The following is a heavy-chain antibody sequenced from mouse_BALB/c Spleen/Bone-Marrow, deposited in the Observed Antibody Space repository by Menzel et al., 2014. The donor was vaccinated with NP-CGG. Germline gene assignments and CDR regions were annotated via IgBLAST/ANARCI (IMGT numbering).Heavy chain of an antibody. CDR3: ARELRASWYSMDY. CDR2: ISTYNGNT. J-gene: IGHJ4*01. Sequence: VKLQESGAELVRPGVSVKISCKASGYTFTDYAMHWVKQSHAKRLEWIGVISTYNGNTKYNQKFKGKATMTVDKSSSTDYMELARMTAEDSANYCCARELRASWYSMDYWGQGTTVTVSS. CDR1: GYTFTDYA. D-gene: IGHD1-1*02. V-gene: IGHV1S137*01.